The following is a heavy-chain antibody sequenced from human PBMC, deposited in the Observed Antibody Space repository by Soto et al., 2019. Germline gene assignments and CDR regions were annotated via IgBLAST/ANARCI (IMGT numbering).Heavy chain of an antibody. V-gene: IGHV4-39*01. Sequence: PSETLSLTCAVSGGPINSDDSFWGWVRQSPGKGLEWLGSLYYGGSTFYNPSLKSRVIISQDTYNNQFSLRLTAVTAADTAIYYSAGQVPVGATSWFDPWGQGTLVTVSS. CDR1: GGPINSDDSF. CDR2: LYYGGST. D-gene: IGHD1-26*01. J-gene: IGHJ5*02. CDR3: AGQVPVGATSWFDP.